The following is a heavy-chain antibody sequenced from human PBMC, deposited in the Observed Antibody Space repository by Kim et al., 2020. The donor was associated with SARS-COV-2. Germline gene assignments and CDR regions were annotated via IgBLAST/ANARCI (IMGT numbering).Heavy chain of an antibody. J-gene: IGHJ5*02. V-gene: IGHV4-39*07. D-gene: IGHD3-10*01. CDR2: IYYSGST. Sequence: SETLSITCTVSGGSISSSSYYWGWIRQPPGKGLEWIGSIYYSGSTYYNPSLKSRVTISVDTSKNQFSLKLSSVTAADTAVYYCARGTSYYYYGSGSYHWFDPWGQGTLVTVSS. CDR1: GGSISSSSYY. CDR3: ARGTSYYYYGSGSYHWFDP.